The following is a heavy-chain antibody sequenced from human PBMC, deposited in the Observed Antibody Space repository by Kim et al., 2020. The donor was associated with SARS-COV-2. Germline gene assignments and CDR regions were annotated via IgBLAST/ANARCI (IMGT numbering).Heavy chain of an antibody. Sequence: GGSLRLPCAASGFTFSTYWMTWVRQAPGKGLEWVANINQGGTEKYYVDSVKGRFTISRDNAKNSLFLDVNSLRVEDTAVYYCARTHYGDYVWGQGTLVTV. V-gene: IGHV3-7*01. D-gene: IGHD4-17*01. J-gene: IGHJ4*02. CDR1: GFTFSTYW. CDR2: INQGGTEK. CDR3: ARTHYGDYV.